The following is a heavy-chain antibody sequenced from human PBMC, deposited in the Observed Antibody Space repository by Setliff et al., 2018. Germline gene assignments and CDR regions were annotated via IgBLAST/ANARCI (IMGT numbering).Heavy chain of an antibody. V-gene: IGHV4-59*08. CDR3: ARWRVRDSGYYPRLSYMDV. D-gene: IGHD3-22*01. J-gene: IGHJ6*03. Sequence: SETLSLTCTVSDSSFSSYSWSWIRQPPGKGLEWIGYKYYSGSTNSNPSLKSRVTISVDTSKNQFSLKLSSVTAADTAVYYCARWRVRDSGYYPRLSYMDVWGKGTTVTVSS. CDR1: DSSFSSYS. CDR2: KYYSGST.